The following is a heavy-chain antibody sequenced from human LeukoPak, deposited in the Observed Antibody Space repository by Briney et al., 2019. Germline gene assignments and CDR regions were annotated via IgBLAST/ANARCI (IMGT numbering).Heavy chain of an antibody. J-gene: IGHJ3*02. D-gene: IGHD6-13*01. Sequence: ASVKVSCKASGYTFTSYGISWVRQAPGQGLEWMGWISAYNGNTNYAQKLQGRVTMTTDTSTSTAYMELRSLRSDDTAVYYCAAARAAAGFDDAFDIWGQGTMVTVSS. V-gene: IGHV1-18*01. CDR2: ISAYNGNT. CDR3: AAARAAAGFDDAFDI. CDR1: GYTFTSYG.